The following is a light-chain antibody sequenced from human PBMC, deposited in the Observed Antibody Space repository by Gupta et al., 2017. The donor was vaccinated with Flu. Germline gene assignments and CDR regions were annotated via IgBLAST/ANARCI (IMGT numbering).Light chain of an antibody. J-gene: IGLJ3*02. Sequence: QLVLTQSPSASASLGASVKLTCTLTSDHSSYPIAWHQQQPEKGPRYLMKLNSDGSHTKGDGIPDRFSGSSSGADRYLTISSLQSEDEAYYYCQTWGTGIRVFGGGTKLTVL. V-gene: IGLV4-69*01. CDR2: LNSDGSH. CDR3: QTWGTGIRV. CDR1: SDHSSYP.